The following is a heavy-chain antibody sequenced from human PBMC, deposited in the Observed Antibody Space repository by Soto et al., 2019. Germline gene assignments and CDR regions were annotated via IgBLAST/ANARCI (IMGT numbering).Heavy chain of an antibody. V-gene: IGHV4-59*01. CDR2: IYYSGST. CDR3: ARSYCSGGRCYLLGYYGREV. J-gene: IGHJ6*01. D-gene: IGHD2-15*01. CDR1: GGSISRYY. Sequence: SETLSLTCTVSGGSISRYYWSWIRQPPGKGLEWIGYIYYSGSTNYNPSLKSRVTISVDTSKNHFSLKLSSVTAADTAVYYCARSYCSGGRCYLLGYYGREVGGQGITVTVS.